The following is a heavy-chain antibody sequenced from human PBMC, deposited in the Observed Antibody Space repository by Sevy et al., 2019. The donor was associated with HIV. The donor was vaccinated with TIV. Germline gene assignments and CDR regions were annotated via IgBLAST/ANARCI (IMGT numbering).Heavy chain of an antibody. CDR1: GFTFSDYY. CDR3: ARDNNRAAMAY. J-gene: IGHJ4*02. V-gene: IGHV3-11*01. D-gene: IGHD5-18*01. CDR2: ISNSGSDT. Sequence: GGSLSLSCAASGFTFSDYYMSWIRQAPGKGLEWLSYISNSGSDTFYADSVKGRFTISRDNTKNSLYLQLNSLRADDTAVYYCARDNNRAAMAYWGQGTLVTVSS.